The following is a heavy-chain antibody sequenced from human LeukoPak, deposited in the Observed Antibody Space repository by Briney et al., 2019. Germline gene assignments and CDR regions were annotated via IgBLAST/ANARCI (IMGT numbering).Heavy chain of an antibody. CDR2: ISSSMSTK. CDR3: AKRIAAAGPYFDY. V-gene: IGHV3-48*04. D-gene: IGHD6-13*01. CDR1: GFTFSSYR. J-gene: IGHJ4*02. Sequence: GGSLRLSCAASGFTFSSYRMNWVRQAPGKGLEWVSFISSSMSTKYYADSVKGRFTISRDNAKNSLYLQMNSLRAEDTALYYCAKRIAAAGPYFDYWGQGTLVTVSS.